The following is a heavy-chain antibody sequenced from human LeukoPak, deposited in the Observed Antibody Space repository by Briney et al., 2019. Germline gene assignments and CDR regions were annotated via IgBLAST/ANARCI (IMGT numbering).Heavy chain of an antibody. CDR2: IIPIFGTA. D-gene: IGHD5-18*01. Sequence: SVKVSCQASGGTFSSYAISWVRQAPGQGLEWMGGIIPIFGTANYAQKFQGRVTITADESTSIAYRELSSLGSEDTAVYYCARGAQYSYGWSYWGQGTLVTVSS. V-gene: IGHV1-69*01. CDR1: GGTFSSYA. CDR3: ARGAQYSYGWSY. J-gene: IGHJ4*02.